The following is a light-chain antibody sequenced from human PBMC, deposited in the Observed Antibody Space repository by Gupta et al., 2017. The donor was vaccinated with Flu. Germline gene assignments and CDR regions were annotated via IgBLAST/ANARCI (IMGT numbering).Light chain of an antibody. Sequence: EIVLTQSPATLSLSPGERATLSCRASQSVSSYLVWYQQKPGQAPSLLIYDASNRSTGILARFSGSGSGTDFTLTISSLEPEDFAVYYCQQRSNWPPLTFGGGTKVEIK. CDR1: QSVSSY. J-gene: IGKJ4*01. CDR2: DAS. CDR3: QQRSNWPPLT. V-gene: IGKV3-11*01.